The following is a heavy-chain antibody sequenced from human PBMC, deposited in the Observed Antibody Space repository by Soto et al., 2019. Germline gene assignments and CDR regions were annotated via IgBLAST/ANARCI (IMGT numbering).Heavy chain of an antibody. CDR2: IYYSGTT. D-gene: IGHD3-10*01. CDR3: ARRGDVGAGDHWFDP. V-gene: IGHV4-30-4*01. CDR1: GGSISSGDYY. J-gene: IGHJ5*02. Sequence: QVQLQESGPGLVKPSQTLSLTCTVSGGSISSGDYYWSWIRQPPGKGLEWIGYIYYSGTTYYNPSLKSRVTLSVATSMNQFSLKLSSVTAADTAVYYCARRGDVGAGDHWFDPWGQGTLVTVSS.